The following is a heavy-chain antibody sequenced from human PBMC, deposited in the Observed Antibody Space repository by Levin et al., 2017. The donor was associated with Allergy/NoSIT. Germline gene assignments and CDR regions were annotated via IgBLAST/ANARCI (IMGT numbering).Heavy chain of an antibody. J-gene: IGHJ4*02. CDR1: GFTFSSYD. CDR3: ASRPGKLSEYYCFDY. D-gene: IGHD3-3*01. CDR2: ISDSGDRT. Sequence: GESLKISCVGSGFTFSSYDMSWVRQAPGKGLEWISTISDSGDRTYYADSVKGRFTISRDNSKNTLFLQMNSLRVEDTAVYYCASRPGKLSEYYCFDYWGQGTLVTVSS. V-gene: IGHV3-23*01.